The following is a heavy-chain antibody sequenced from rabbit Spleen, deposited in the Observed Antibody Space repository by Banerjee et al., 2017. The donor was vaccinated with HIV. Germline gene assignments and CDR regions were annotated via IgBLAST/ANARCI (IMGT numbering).Heavy chain of an antibody. CDR2: IDPSVGRT. CDR1: GFDFSVYG. D-gene: IGHD7-1*01. J-gene: IGHJ4*01. Sequence: QEQLVESGGGLVKPGGSLKLSCKASGFDFSVYGLSWVLQAAGKGLEWIGYIDPSVGRTYYASWVNGRFTISSHTAQNTVFLQMTSLTAADTATHFCARDSYRGNDGGDYFNLWGQGTLVTVS. V-gene: IGHV1S47*01. CDR3: ARDSYRGNDGGDYFNL.